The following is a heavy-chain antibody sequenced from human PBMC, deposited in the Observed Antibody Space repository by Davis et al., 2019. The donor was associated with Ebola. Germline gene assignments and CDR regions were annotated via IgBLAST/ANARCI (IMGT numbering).Heavy chain of an antibody. CDR3: AKDEGAIVVVVAATLPFGMDV. CDR2: IKQDGSEK. V-gene: IGHV3-7*03. Sequence: GGSLRLSCAASGFTFSSYWMSWVRQAPGKGLEWVANIKQDGSEKYYADSVKGRFTISRDNSKNTLYLQMNSLRAEDTAVYYCAKDEGAIVVVVAATLPFGMDVWGQGTTVTVSS. D-gene: IGHD2-15*01. J-gene: IGHJ6*02. CDR1: GFTFSSYW.